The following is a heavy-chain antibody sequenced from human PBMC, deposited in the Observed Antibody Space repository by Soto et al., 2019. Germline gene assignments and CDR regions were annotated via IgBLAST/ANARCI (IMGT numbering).Heavy chain of an antibody. CDR3: ARLEKWYYNYYGLDV. CDR2: IDPGDSST. CDR1: GYSFTTYC. V-gene: IGHV5-10-1*01. Sequence: PGESVKISCQGSGYSFTTYCISWVRQMPGKGLEWMGKIDPGDSSTNYSPSFRGHITISVDRSINTAHLQFSSLKAADTAVYYCARLEKWYYNYYGLDVWGQGPMVTVSS. D-gene: IGHD1-26*01. J-gene: IGHJ6*02.